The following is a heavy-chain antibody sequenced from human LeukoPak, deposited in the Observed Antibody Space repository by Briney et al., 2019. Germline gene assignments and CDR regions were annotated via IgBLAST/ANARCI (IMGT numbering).Heavy chain of an antibody. CDR1: GFTFSSYA. CDR2: ISGSGGST. Sequence: GGSLRLSCAASGFTFSSYAMSWFRQAPGKGLEWVSAISGSGGSTYYADSVKGRFTISRDNSKNTLYLQMNSLRAEDTAVYYRAKVMGVFGVPKGAYYFDYWGQGTLVTVSS. CDR3: AKVMGVFGVPKGAYYFDY. J-gene: IGHJ4*02. D-gene: IGHD3-3*01. V-gene: IGHV3-23*01.